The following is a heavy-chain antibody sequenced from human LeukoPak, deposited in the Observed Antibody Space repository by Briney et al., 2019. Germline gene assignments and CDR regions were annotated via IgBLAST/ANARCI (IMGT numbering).Heavy chain of an antibody. D-gene: IGHD2-21*02. CDR1: RFTFSNYW. CDR2: INHDGSNK. J-gene: IGHJ5*02. V-gene: IGHV3-7*01. CDR3: AKWGPHCVGDYCAALFS. Sequence: GGSLRLSCVASRFTFSNYWMSWVRQAPGKGLEWVANINHDGSNKVYADSMKGRFTISRDNAKESLYLQLQRLRADYTAVYYCAKWGPHCVGDYCAALFSWGQGTLVTVSS.